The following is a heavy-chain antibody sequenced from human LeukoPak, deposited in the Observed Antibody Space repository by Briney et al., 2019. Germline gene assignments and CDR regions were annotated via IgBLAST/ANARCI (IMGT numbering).Heavy chain of an antibody. J-gene: IGHJ4*02. CDR3: AKWALGTSDPLDY. V-gene: IGHV3-33*06. Sequence: PGGSLRLSCAASGFSFSSYGMHWVRQAPGKGLELVSVIWDDGSNKYYADSVKGRFTISRDNSKNTLYLQMNSLRAEDSAVYYCAKWALGTSDPLDYWGQGTLVTVSS. CDR1: GFSFSSYG. D-gene: IGHD3-16*01. CDR2: IWDDGSNK.